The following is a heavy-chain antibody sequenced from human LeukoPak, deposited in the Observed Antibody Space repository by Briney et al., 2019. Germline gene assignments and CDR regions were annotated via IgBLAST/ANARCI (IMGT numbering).Heavy chain of an antibody. CDR1: GFIVSSYW. CDR3: ARGDLWLGH. Sequence: GGSLRLSCATSGFIVSSYWMCWVRQAPGKGLGWVANIKSDGSEEYYGDSVKGRFTISRDNAKNSLYLQMNSLRVEDTAVYYCARGDLWLGHWGQGSLVTVSS. CDR2: IKSDGSEE. V-gene: IGHV3-7*01. D-gene: IGHD3-10*01. J-gene: IGHJ4*02.